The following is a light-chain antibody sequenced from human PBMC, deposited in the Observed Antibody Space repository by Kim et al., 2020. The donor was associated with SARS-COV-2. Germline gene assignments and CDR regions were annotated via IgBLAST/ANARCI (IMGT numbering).Light chain of an antibody. V-gene: IGLV7-43*01. CDR3: LIYYGGAWV. CDR2: SIT. J-gene: IGLJ3*02. CDR1: TGAVTSGNY. Sequence: QTVVTQEPALTVSPGGTVTLTCASSTGAVTSGNYPSWFQQRPGQAPRTLIYSITNKHSWTPARFSGSLLGGKAALTLSGVQPEDEADYYCLIYYGGAWVFGGGTQLTVL.